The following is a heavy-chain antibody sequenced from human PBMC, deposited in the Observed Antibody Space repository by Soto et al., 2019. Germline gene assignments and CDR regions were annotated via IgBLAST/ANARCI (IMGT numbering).Heavy chain of an antibody. CDR2: IIPIFGTA. CDR3: ARDPNYGDYSWFDP. CDR1: GGTFSSYA. D-gene: IGHD4-17*01. J-gene: IGHJ5*02. V-gene: IGHV1-69*13. Sequence: SVKVSCKASGGTFSSYAISWVRQAPGQGLEWMGGIIPIFGTANYAQKSQGRVTITADESTSTAYMELSSLRSEDTAVYYCARDPNYGDYSWFDPWGQGTLVTVYS.